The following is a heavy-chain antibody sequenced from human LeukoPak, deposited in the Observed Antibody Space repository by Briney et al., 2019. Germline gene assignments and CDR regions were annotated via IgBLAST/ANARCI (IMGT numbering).Heavy chain of an antibody. J-gene: IGHJ6*03. CDR2: INHSGST. D-gene: IGHD3-10*01. CDR3: ARGYPTVRGSPYYYYMDV. V-gene: IGHV4-34*01. Sequence: PSETLSLXCTVSGGSISSYYWSWIRRSPGKGLEWIGEINHSGSTNYNPSLKSRVTISVGTSKNQFSLKLSSVTAADTAVYYCARGYPTVRGSPYYYYMDVWGKGTTVTVSS. CDR1: GGSISSYY.